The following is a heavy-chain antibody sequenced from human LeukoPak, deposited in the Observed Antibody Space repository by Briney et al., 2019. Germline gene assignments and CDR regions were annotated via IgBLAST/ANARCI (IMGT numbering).Heavy chain of an antibody. D-gene: IGHD2-21*01. J-gene: IGHJ4*02. CDR1: GFIFSHYG. CDR2: IQNDASTR. CDR3: ARELSQIVWGGLDY. V-gene: IGHV3-33*05. Sequence: GGSLRLSCTASGFIFSHYGMHWVRQAPGKGLEWVAVIQNDASTRDYVDSVKGRFTISRDNSENTVFLQMDSLRVEDTAVYYCARELSQIVWGGLDYGGQGTLVSVSS.